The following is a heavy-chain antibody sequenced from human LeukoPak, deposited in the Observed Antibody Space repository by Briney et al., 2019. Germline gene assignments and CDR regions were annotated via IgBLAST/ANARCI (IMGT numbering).Heavy chain of an antibody. CDR1: GFTLSSYA. J-gene: IGHJ4*02. CDR3: AKLTGSNCYLPVDY. V-gene: IGHV3-23*01. CDR2: ISGSADNT. Sequence: GGSLRLSCTASGFTLSSYAMSWVRQAPGEGLEWVSTISGSADNTNYAEAVKGRFTISRDNSKNTLYLQMNSLRAEDAAVYYCAKLTGSNCYLPVDYWGQGALVTVSS. D-gene: IGHD2-21*02.